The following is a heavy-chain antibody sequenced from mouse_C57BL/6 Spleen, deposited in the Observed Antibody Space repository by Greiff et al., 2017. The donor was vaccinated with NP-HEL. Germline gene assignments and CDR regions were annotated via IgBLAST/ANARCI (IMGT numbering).Heavy chain of an antibody. CDR2: INPNNGGT. CDR1: GYTFTDYN. J-gene: IGHJ1*03. D-gene: IGHD1-1*01. CDR3: ARPADGSSYEGDFDV. Sequence: EVQLQQSGPELVKPGASVKIPCKASGYTFTDYNMDWVKQSHGKSLEWIGDINPNNGGTIYNQKFKGKATLTVDKSSSTAYMELRSLTSEDTAVYDGARPADGSSYEGDFDVWGTGTTVTVSS. V-gene: IGHV1-18*01.